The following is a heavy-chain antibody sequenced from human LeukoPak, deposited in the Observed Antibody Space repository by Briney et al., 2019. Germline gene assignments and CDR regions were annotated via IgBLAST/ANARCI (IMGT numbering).Heavy chain of an antibody. Sequence: SETLSLTCTVSGGSISSSSYYWGWIRQPPGKGLEWIGSIYYSGSTYYNPSLKSRVTISVDTSKNQFSLKLSSVTAADTAVCYCAYSSGFLRWFDPWGQGTLVTVSS. J-gene: IGHJ5*02. V-gene: IGHV4-39*01. D-gene: IGHD6-19*01. CDR2: IYYSGST. CDR1: GGSISSSSYY. CDR3: AYSSGFLRWFDP.